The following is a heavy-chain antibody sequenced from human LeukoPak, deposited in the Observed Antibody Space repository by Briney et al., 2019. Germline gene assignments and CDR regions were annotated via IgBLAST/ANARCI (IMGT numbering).Heavy chain of an antibody. CDR3: ARQEYYGSRGGSWFDP. Sequence: GESLKISCKGSGYSFTSYWITWVRQVPGKGLEWTGKIDPSDSYTTYSPSFQGHVTISADWSISTAYLQWSSLKASDTAIYYCARQEYYGSRGGSWFDPWGQGTLVTVSS. V-gene: IGHV5-10-1*01. CDR2: IDPSDSYT. CDR1: GYSFTSYW. J-gene: IGHJ5*02. D-gene: IGHD3-10*01.